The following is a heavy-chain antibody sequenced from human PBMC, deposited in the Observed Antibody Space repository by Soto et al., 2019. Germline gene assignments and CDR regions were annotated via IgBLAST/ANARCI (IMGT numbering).Heavy chain of an antibody. CDR1: GYSFTSYW. CDR3: ARHLHYDILTGYPPYGMDV. J-gene: IGHJ6*02. CDR2: IYPGDSDT. Sequence: GESLKISCKGSGYSFTSYWIGWVRQMPGKGLEWMGIIYPGDSDTRYSPSFQGQVTISADKSISTAYLQWSSLKASDTAMDYCARHLHYDILTGYPPYGMDVWGQGTTVTVSS. V-gene: IGHV5-51*01. D-gene: IGHD3-9*01.